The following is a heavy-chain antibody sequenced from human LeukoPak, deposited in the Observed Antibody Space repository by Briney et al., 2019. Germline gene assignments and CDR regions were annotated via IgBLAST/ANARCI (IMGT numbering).Heavy chain of an antibody. V-gene: IGHV4-39*02. D-gene: IGHD6-19*01. Sequence: SETLSLTCTVSGGSISSSSYYWGWIRQPPGKGLEWIGSIYYSGSTYYNPSLKSRVTISVDTSKNQFSLKLSSVTAADTAVYYCARDRFGWPPTGDDAFGIWGQGTMVTVSS. CDR3: ARDRFGWPPTGDDAFGI. J-gene: IGHJ3*02. CDR2: IYYSGST. CDR1: GGSISSSSYY.